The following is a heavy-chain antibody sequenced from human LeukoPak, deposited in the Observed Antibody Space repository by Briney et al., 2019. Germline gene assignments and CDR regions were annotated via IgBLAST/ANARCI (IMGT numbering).Heavy chain of an antibody. J-gene: IGHJ6*03. D-gene: IGHD2-8*01. V-gene: IGHV3-74*01. CDR3: ARGQWAYYMDV. CDR1: GFTFSSYW. CDR2: INTDGSST. Sequence: PGGSLRLSCAASGFTFSSYWMHSVRQAPGKGLVWVSRINTDGSSTSYADSVKGRFTISRDNAKNTLYLQMNSLRAEDTAVYYCARGQWAYYMDVWGKGTTVTVSS.